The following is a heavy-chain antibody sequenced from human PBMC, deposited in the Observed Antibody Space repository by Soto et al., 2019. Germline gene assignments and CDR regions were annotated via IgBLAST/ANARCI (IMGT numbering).Heavy chain of an antibody. J-gene: IGHJ4*02. V-gene: IGHV1-46*03. CDR1: GYTFSSYY. D-gene: IGHD1-20*01. Sequence: QVQLVQSGAEVKKPGASVKVSCKASGYTFSSYYMNWVRQAPGQGLEWLGIINPSGGYTTYAQRCLGSIIMTFDAPTGSCHLGLGSLPFEPTAFSSCSRGGVFVAGSAPYNQWGQGPLATVAS. CDR3: SRGGVFVAGSAPYNQ. CDR2: INPSGGYT.